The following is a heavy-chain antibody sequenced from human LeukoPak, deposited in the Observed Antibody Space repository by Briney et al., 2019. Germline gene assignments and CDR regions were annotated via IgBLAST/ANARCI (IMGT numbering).Heavy chain of an antibody. CDR1: GFTFSSYW. Sequence: GGSLRLSCAASGFTFSSYWMSWVRQAPGKGLEWVANIKQDGSEKYYVDSVKGRFTISRDNAKNSLYLQMNSLRAEDTAVYYCARDRQWELLRYYYSMDVWGQGTTVTVSS. CDR2: IKQDGSEK. J-gene: IGHJ6*02. CDR3: ARDRQWELLRYYYSMDV. D-gene: IGHD1-26*01. V-gene: IGHV3-7*01.